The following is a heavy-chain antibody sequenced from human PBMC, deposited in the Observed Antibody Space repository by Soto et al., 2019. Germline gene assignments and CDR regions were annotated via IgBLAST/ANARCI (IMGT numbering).Heavy chain of an antibody. Sequence: SETLSLTXTVSGGSISSGGYYWSWIRQHPGKGLEGIGYIYYSGSTYYNPSLKSRVTISVDTSKNQFSLKLSSVTAAHTAVYYCARAEYAMFDYWGQGTLVTVSS. CDR3: ARAEYAMFDY. V-gene: IGHV4-31*02. CDR1: GGSISSGGYY. D-gene: IGHD2-8*01. CDR2: IYYSGST. J-gene: IGHJ4*02.